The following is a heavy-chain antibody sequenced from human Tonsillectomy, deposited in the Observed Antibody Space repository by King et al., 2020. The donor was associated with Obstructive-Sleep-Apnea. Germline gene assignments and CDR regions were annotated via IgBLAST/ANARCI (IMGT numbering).Heavy chain of an antibody. Sequence: VQLVESGGGLVKPGGSLRLSCAASGFSFSYIWMTWVRQAPGKGLEWVGRVKSKIEGGTSEYAAPVKGRFTISRDDSKNTLYLQMDSLKSEDTAVYYCVTDDDGAYWGQGTLVTVSS. J-gene: IGHJ4*02. V-gene: IGHV3-15*01. CDR3: VTDDDGAY. D-gene: IGHD3-16*01. CDR1: GFSFSYIW. CDR2: VKSKIEGGTS.